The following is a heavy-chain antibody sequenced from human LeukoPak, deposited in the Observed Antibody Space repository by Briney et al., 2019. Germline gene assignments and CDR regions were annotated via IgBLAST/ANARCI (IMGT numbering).Heavy chain of an antibody. D-gene: IGHD3-16*01. Sequence: SETLSLTCSVSGGSISSYIWCWIRQPPGKGLEWIGYIYTSGSTDYNPSLKSRVTISVDRSKNQFSLKLNSVTAADTAFYYCARQPGTGGINLWGQGTLVTVSS. CDR3: ARQPGTGGINL. V-gene: IGHV4-4*09. CDR2: IYTSGST. J-gene: IGHJ4*02. CDR1: GGSISSYI.